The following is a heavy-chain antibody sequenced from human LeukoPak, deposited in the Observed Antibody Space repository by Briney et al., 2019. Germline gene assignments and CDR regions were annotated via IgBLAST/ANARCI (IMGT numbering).Heavy chain of an antibody. CDR3: ARRGSRYFDY. CDR2: IYHSGST. CDR1: GYSISSGYY. V-gene: IGHV4-38-2*01. J-gene: IGHJ4*02. Sequence: SETLSLTCADSGYSISSGYYWGWIRQPPGKGLEWIGSIYHSGSTYYNPSLKSRVTISVDTSKNQFSLKLSSVTAADTAVYYCARRGSRYFDYWGRGTLVTVSS.